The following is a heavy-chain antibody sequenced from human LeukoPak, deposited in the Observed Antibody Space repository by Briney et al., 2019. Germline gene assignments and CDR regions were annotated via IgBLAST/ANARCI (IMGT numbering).Heavy chain of an antibody. V-gene: IGHV3-74*01. CDR2: INTDGSIT. CDR3: ARDRGPRTGFMVREAYDY. D-gene: IGHD3-10*01. J-gene: IGHJ4*02. Sequence: GGSLRLSCAASGFTFSDYWIHWVRQAPGKGLVWVSRINTDGSITNYADSVKGRFTISSDNAKNTLYLQMSSLRAEDTAVYYCARDRGPRTGFMVREAYDYWGQGTLVTVSS. CDR1: GFTFSDYW.